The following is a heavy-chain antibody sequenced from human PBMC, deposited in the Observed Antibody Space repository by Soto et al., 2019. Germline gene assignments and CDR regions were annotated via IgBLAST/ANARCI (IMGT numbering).Heavy chain of an antibody. CDR2: ISSSGSTI. V-gene: IGHV3-48*03. J-gene: IGHJ5*02. Sequence: PGGSLRLSCVASGFTFSSYEMNWVRQAPGKGLEWVSYISSSGSTIYYADSVKGRFTISRDNAKNSLYLQMNSLRAEDTAVYYCASPDNWFDPWGQGTLVTVSS. CDR3: ASPDNWFDP. CDR1: GFTFSSYE.